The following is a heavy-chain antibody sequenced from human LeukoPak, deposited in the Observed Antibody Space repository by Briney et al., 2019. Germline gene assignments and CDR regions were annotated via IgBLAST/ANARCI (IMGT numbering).Heavy chain of an antibody. CDR1: GFTFSSYA. CDR3: AKDRTGYCSSTSCYLPAC. V-gene: IGHV3-23*01. CDR2: ISGSGGST. D-gene: IGHD2-2*01. Sequence: GSLRLSCAASGFTFSSYAMSWVRQAPGKGLEWVSAISGSGGSTYYADSVKGRFTISRDNSKNTLHLQMNSLRAEDTAVYYCAKDRTGYCSSTSCYLPACWGQGTLVTVSS. J-gene: IGHJ4*02.